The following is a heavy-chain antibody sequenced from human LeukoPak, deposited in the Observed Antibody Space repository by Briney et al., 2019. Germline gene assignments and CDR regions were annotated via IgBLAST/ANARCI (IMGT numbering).Heavy chain of an antibody. V-gene: IGHV3-30-3*01. Sequence: GGSLRLSCAASGFTFSNYAMHWVRQAPGKGLEWVTVISYDGGNKYYADSVKGRFTISRDNSKNTLYLQMNSLRAEDTAVYYCARLLYDSRGYYYFDYWGQGALVTVSS. CDR2: ISYDGGNK. CDR1: GFTFSNYA. J-gene: IGHJ4*02. CDR3: ARLLYDSRGYYYFDY. D-gene: IGHD3-22*01.